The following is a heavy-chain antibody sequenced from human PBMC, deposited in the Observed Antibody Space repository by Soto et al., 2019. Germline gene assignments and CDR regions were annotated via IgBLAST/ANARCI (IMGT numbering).Heavy chain of an antibody. CDR1: GFTFSSYA. CDR3: ASPRDSSSWNYYYGMDV. J-gene: IGHJ6*02. CDR2: ISGSGGST. Sequence: GGSLRLSCAASGFTFSSYAMSWVRQAPGKGLEWVSAISGSGGSTYYADSVKSRFTISRDNSKNTLYLQMNSLRAEDTAVYYCASPRDSSSWNYYYGMDVWGQGTTVTVSS. V-gene: IGHV3-23*01. D-gene: IGHD6-13*01.